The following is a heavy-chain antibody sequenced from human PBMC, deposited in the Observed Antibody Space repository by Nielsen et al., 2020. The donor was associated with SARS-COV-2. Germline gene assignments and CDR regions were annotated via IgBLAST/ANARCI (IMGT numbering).Heavy chain of an antibody. J-gene: IGHJ6*02. CDR2: INWNGGST. CDR3: ARVQQLVPGSYYYYGMDV. V-gene: IGHV3-20*01. CDR1: GFTFDDYG. D-gene: IGHD6-6*01. Sequence: GESLKISCAASGFTFDDYGMSWVRQAPGKGLEWVSGINWNGGSTGYADSVKGRFTISRDNAKNSLYLQMNSLRAEDTALYHCARVQQLVPGSYYYYGMDVLGQGTTVTVSS.